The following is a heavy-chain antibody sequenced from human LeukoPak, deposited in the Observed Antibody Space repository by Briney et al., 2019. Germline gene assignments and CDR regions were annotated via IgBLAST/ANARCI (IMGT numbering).Heavy chain of an antibody. Sequence: GASEKVSCKASGGTFSSYAISWVRQAPGQGLEWMGGIIPIFGTANYAQKFQGRVTITADKSTSTAYMELSSLRSEDTAVYYCARTGYDSSGYFNYWGQGTLVTVSS. CDR3: ARTGYDSSGYFNY. J-gene: IGHJ4*02. V-gene: IGHV1-69*06. CDR2: IIPIFGTA. CDR1: GGTFSSYA. D-gene: IGHD3-22*01.